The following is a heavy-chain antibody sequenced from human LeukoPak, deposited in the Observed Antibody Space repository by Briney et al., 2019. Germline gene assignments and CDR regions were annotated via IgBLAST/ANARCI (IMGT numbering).Heavy chain of an antibody. CDR1: GFRFSSYG. D-gene: IGHD3-10*01. CDR2: IWFDGGKK. Sequence: GRSLRLSCAASGFRFSSYGMHWVRQAPGKGLEWVAVIWFDGGKKYYPQSVRGRVTISRDNSKNTLDLQMNSLRAEDTAVYYCARDAYGADRFGGGMDVWGKGTTVTVSS. J-gene: IGHJ6*04. CDR3: ARDAYGADRFGGGMDV. V-gene: IGHV3-33*01.